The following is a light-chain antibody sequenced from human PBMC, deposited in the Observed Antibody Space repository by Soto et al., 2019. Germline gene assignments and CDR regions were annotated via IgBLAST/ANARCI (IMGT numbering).Light chain of an antibody. CDR2: DIS. CDR1: QTVSRN. J-gene: IGKJ5*01. V-gene: IGKV3-15*01. CDR3: QQYNNWPS. Sequence: EVVMTRSRATLSGSQRERAPLSSRASQTVSRNSAWYQKRPGQAPRLRIYDISNRAAGVPGLISSSWSETEFTLTIRSLQSEDFAVYFCQQYNNWPSFGQGTRLEIK.